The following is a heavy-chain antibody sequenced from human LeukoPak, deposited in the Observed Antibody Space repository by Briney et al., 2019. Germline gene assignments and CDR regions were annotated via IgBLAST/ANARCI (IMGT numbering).Heavy chain of an antibody. D-gene: IGHD2/OR15-2a*01. V-gene: IGHV4-59*12. CDR3: ARKSLWSKSAFDI. CDR2: INYSGTS. J-gene: IGHJ3*02. CDR1: GGSISSFD. Sequence: PSETLSLTCTVSGGSISSFDWSWIRQPPGKGLEWIGNINYSGTSDYNPSLKSRVTISVDTSKNQFSLKLSSVTAADTAVYYCARKSLWSKSAFDIWGQGTMVTVSS.